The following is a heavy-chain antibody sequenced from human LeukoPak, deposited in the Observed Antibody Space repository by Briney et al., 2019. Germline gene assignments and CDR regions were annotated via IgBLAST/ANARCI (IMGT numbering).Heavy chain of an antibody. V-gene: IGHV1-18*01. CDR1: GYTFSSYG. J-gene: IGHJ5*02. Sequence: GASVKVSCKASGYTFSSYGITWVRQAPGQGLEWMGWISVYNGNTNYAQKVQGRVTMTTDTSTSTAYMELRSLRPDDTAVYYCARTYYYGSGSYGNWFDPWGQGTLVTVSS. D-gene: IGHD3-10*01. CDR2: ISVYNGNT. CDR3: ARTYYYGSGSYGNWFDP.